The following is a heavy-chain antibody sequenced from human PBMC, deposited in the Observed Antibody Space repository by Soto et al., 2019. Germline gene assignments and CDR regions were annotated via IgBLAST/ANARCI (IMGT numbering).Heavy chain of an antibody. J-gene: IGHJ6*02. D-gene: IGHD2-15*01. Sequence: QVHLVQSGAEVKKPGASVKVSCKTSGYTFTRYGISWVRQAPGQGLEWMGGISGYDGRTNFAQKVQDRVTMSPDTAMSSVYMELRSLSCDDTAVYYCARAGGVPSYYYGMDVWGQGTTVTVSS. CDR1: GYTFTRYG. V-gene: IGHV1-18*01. CDR2: ISGYDGRT. CDR3: ARAGGVPSYYYGMDV.